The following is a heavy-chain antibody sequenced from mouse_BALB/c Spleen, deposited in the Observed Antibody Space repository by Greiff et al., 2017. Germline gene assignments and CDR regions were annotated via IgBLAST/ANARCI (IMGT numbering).Heavy chain of an antibody. CDR1: GFSLTSYG. J-gene: IGHJ1*01. CDR2: IWRGGST. Sequence: VQLQESGPSLVQPSQSLSITCTVSGFSLTSYGVHWVRQSPGKGLEWLGVIWRGGSTDYNAAFMSRLSITKDNSKCQVFFKMNSLQADDTAIYYCAKDWGLRLYFDVWGAGTTVTVSS. CDR3: AKDWGLRLYFDV. D-gene: IGHD2-4*01. V-gene: IGHV2-5-1*01.